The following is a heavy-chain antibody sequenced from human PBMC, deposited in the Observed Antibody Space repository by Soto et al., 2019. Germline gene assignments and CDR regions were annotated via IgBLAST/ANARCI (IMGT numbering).Heavy chain of an antibody. CDR3: ARGYCTNGVCYGFDY. V-gene: IGHV1-8*01. CDR2: MNPNSGNT. CDR1: GNTFTSND. Sequence: ASVKVSCKASGNTFTSNDINWVRQATGQGLEWMGWMNPNSGNTGYAQKFQGRVTMTRNTSLSTAYMELSSLRSEDTAVYYCARGYCTNGVCYGFDYWGQGTLVTVSS. D-gene: IGHD2-8*01. J-gene: IGHJ4*02.